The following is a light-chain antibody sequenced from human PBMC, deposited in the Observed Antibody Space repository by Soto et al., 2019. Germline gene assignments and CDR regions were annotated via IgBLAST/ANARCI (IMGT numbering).Light chain of an antibody. Sequence: VLTQPPSASGTPGQRLTISCSVISSNIESNTVYWYQQLPGMAPRLLIHTNDRRPSGVPDRFSGSKSGTSASLAISGLQSEDEADYYCLAWDDSLNGNLFGTGTKVTVL. CDR2: TND. CDR1: SSNIESNT. J-gene: IGLJ1*01. V-gene: IGLV1-44*01. CDR3: LAWDDSLNGNL.